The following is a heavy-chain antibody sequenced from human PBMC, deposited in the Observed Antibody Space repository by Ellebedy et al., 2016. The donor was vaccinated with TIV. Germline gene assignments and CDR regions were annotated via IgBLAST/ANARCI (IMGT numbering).Heavy chain of an antibody. CDR1: GGSFSAYS. CDR2: INHSGST. Sequence: SETLSLTCAVYGGSFSAYSWSWIRQPPGKGLEWIGEINHSGSTNYSPSLKSRVTISVDTSKKQFSLKLSSVTAADTAVYYCARNFDLWGRGILVTVSS. CDR3: ARNFDL. J-gene: IGHJ2*01. V-gene: IGHV4-34*01.